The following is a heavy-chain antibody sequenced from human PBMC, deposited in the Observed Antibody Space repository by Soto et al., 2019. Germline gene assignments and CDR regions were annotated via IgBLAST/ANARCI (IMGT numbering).Heavy chain of an antibody. J-gene: IGHJ4*02. CDR3: ARDILGGAYDFWH. CDR1: GFTVSSVY. V-gene: IGHV3-66*01. CDR2: ITSGGCT. D-gene: IGHD3-3*01. Sequence: EVQLVESGGGLVQPGGSLRLSCAASGFTVSSVYMTWVRQAPGKGLEWVSVITSGGCTYYADSVRGRFTISRDNSKNTLYLQMNSLRAEDTAVYYCARDILGGAYDFWHGGQGTLVTVSS.